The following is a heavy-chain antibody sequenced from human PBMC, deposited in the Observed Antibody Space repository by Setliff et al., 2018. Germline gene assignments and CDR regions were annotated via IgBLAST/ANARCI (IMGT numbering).Heavy chain of an antibody. CDR3: AGQGPIFGSGLIPGFDQ. V-gene: IGHV3-23*01. D-gene: IGHD3-3*01. CDR1: GLTFNSYA. CDR2: VSVSGDNT. Sequence: GGSLTLSCAASGLTFNSYAMSWVRQAPGKGLEWVSTVSVSGDNTYYTDSVKGRFTTSRDNSKNTLSLQMSSLRTEDTAIYFCAGQGPIFGSGLIPGFDQWGQGTMVTV. J-gene: IGHJ4*02.